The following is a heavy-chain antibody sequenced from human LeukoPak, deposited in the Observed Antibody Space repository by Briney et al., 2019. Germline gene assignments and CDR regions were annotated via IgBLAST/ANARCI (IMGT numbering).Heavy chain of an antibody. J-gene: IGHJ4*02. Sequence: ASVKVSCKASGYTFTSYAMHWVRQAPGQRLEWMGWINAGNGNTKYSQRFQGRVTITRDTSASTAYMELSSLRSEDTAVYYCAREGPYGSGSYNLDYWGQGTLVTVSS. D-gene: IGHD3-10*01. V-gene: IGHV1-3*01. CDR3: AREGPYGSGSYNLDY. CDR1: GYTFTSYA. CDR2: INAGNGNT.